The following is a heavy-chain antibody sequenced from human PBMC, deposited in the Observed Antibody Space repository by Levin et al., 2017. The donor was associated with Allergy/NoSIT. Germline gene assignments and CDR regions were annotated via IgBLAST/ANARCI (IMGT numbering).Heavy chain of an antibody. CDR3: ARGPRTMVRAFDY. CDR1: GGPISSSNW. Sequence: SETLSLTCAVSGGPISSSNWWIWVRQPPGKGLAWIGEIYHSGSTNYNPSLKSRVTISVDKSKNQFSLKLSSVTAADTAVYYCARGPRTMVRAFDYWGQGTLVTVSS. J-gene: IGHJ4*02. CDR2: IYHSGST. V-gene: IGHV4-4*02. D-gene: IGHD3-10*01.